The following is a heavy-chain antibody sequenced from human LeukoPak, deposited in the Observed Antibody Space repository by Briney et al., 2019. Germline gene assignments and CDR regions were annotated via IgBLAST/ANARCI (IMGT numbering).Heavy chain of an antibody. Sequence: SQTLSLTCVISGDSVSSNNAAWNWIRQSPSRGLEWLGRTHYRSKWYTDYAVSVKSRITINPDTSKNQFSLKLSSVTAADTAVYYCASLHRFGDAFDPWGQGTLVTVSS. D-gene: IGHD3-10*01. CDR2: THYRSKWYT. CDR3: ASLHRFGDAFDP. J-gene: IGHJ5*02. V-gene: IGHV6-1*01. CDR1: GDSVSSNNAA.